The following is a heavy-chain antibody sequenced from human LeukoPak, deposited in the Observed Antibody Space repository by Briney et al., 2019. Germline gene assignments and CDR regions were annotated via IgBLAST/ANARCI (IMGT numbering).Heavy chain of an antibody. CDR1: GGSISSSSYY. CDR2: IYYSGST. V-gene: IGHV4-39*01. CDR3: ARHTSYYYFYVDV. J-gene: IGHJ6*03. D-gene: IGHD2/OR15-2a*01. Sequence: SETLSLTCTVSGGSISSSSYYWGWIRQPPGKGLEWIGSIYYSGSTYYNPSLKSRVTISVDTSKNQFSLKLSSVTAADTAVYYCARHTSYYYFYVDVWGKGTTVTISS.